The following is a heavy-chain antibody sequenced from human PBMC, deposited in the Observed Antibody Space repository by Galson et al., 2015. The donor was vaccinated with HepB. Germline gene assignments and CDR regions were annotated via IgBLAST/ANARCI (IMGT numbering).Heavy chain of an antibody. Sequence: SLRLSCAASGFTFSSYSMNWVRQAPGKGLEWVSYISSSSSTIYYADSVKGRFTISRDNAKNSLYLQINSLRAEDTAVYYCARKRRDGYNYPYDAFDIWGQGTMVTVSS. D-gene: IGHD5-24*01. CDR2: ISSSSSTI. CDR3: ARKRRDGYNYPYDAFDI. J-gene: IGHJ3*02. CDR1: GFTFSSYS. V-gene: IGHV3-48*04.